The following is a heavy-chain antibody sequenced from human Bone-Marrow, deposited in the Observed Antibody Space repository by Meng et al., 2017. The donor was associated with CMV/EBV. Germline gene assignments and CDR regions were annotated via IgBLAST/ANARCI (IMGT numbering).Heavy chain of an antibody. Sequence: SGPTLVKPTQTLTLTCTLSGFSLSTSGMRVSWIRQPPGKALEWLARIDWDDDKFYSTSLKTRLTISTDTSKNRVVLKVTNMDPVDTGTYYCVRVRRDGHSCDYWGQGTLVTVSS. CDR1: GFSLSTSGMR. V-gene: IGHV2-70D*14. J-gene: IGHJ4*02. CDR3: VRVRRDGHSCDY. D-gene: IGHD5-24*01. CDR2: IDWDDDK.